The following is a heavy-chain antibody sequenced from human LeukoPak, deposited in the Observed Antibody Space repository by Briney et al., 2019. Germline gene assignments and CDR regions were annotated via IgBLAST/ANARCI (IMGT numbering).Heavy chain of an antibody. Sequence: GESLKISCKGSGYSFTSYWIGWVRQMPGKGLELMVIIYPGDCDTRYSPSFQGQVTISADKSIRTAYLQWSSLKASATAMYYCARSYYYDSSGYSYYFDYWGQGTLVTVSS. V-gene: IGHV5-51*01. J-gene: IGHJ4*02. D-gene: IGHD3-22*01. CDR2: IYPGDCDT. CDR1: GYSFTSYW. CDR3: ARSYYYDSSGYSYYFDY.